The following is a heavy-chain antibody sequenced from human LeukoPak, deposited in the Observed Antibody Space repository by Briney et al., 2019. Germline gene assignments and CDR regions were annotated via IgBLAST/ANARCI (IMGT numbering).Heavy chain of an antibody. D-gene: IGHD3-22*01. CDR3: AKEIYYDSSAFFDY. V-gene: IGHV3-30*18. CDR1: RFSFSSYG. Sequence: PGRSLRLSCAASRFSFSSYGIHWVRQAPGKGLEWVAVIGYDGSNKYYADSVKGRFTISRDNSKNTLYLQMNSLRTEDTAVYFCAKEIYYDSSAFFDYWGQGTLVTVSA. CDR2: IGYDGSNK. J-gene: IGHJ4*02.